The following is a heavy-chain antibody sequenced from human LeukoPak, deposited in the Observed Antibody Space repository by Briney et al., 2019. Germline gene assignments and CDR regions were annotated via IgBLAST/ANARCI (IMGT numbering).Heavy chain of an antibody. CDR1: GYTLTELS. J-gene: IGHJ4*02. CDR2: FDPEDGET. CDR3: ATDPVGYCSANGCYSVDY. V-gene: IGHV1-24*01. D-gene: IGHD2-15*01. Sequence: ASVKVSCKVSGYTLTELSMHWVRQAPGKGLEWMGGFDPEDGETVYAQKFQGRLTMTEDTSTDTAYMELSSLRSDATAVYYCATDPVGYCSANGCYSVDYWGQGTLLTVSS.